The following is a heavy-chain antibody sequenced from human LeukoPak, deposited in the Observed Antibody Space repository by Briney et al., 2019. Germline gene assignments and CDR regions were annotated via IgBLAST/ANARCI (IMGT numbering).Heavy chain of an antibody. J-gene: IGHJ4*02. Sequence: PSGTLSLTCAVSGESISSSNWWSWVRQAPGKGLEWIGEIYHSGTTNYNPSLKSRVTISFDTSKNQFSLNLRSVTAADTAVYYCAPIIVVPPAMEGHWGQGTLVTVSS. CDR3: APIIVVPPAMEGH. CDR2: IYHSGTT. D-gene: IGHD2-2*01. CDR1: GESISSSNW. V-gene: IGHV4-4*02.